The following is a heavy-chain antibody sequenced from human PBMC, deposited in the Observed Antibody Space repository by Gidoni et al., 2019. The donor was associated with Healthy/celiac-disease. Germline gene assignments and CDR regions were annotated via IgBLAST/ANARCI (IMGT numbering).Heavy chain of an antibody. CDR1: GFTFSNAW. V-gene: IGHV3-15*01. D-gene: IGHD5-18*01. J-gene: IGHJ4*02. Sequence: EVQLVESGGGLVKPGGSLRLSCAASGFTFSNAWMSWVRQAPGKGLEWVGRIKSKTDGGTTDYAAPVKGRFTISRDDSKNTLYLQMNSLKTEDTAVYYCTTTLPRAAMVTYYFDYWGQGTLVTVSS. CDR3: TTTLPRAAMVTYYFDY. CDR2: IKSKTDGGTT.